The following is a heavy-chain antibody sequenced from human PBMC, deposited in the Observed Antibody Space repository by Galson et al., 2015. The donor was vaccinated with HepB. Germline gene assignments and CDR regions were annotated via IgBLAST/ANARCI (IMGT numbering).Heavy chain of an antibody. J-gene: IGHJ6*02. Sequence: VSCKASGYTFTSYGISWVRQAPGQGLEWMGWISAYNGNTNYAQKLQGRVTMTTDTSTSTAYMELRSLRSDDTAVYYCAREREDFWSGDPNYYYYGMDVWGQGTTVTVSS. CDR2: ISAYNGNT. CDR3: AREREDFWSGDPNYYYYGMDV. V-gene: IGHV1-18*01. CDR1: GYTFTSYG. D-gene: IGHD3-3*01.